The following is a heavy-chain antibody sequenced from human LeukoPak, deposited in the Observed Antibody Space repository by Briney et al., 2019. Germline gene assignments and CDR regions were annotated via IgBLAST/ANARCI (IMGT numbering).Heavy chain of an antibody. CDR1: GYSFTTYW. D-gene: IGHD3-9*01. V-gene: IGHV5-51*01. J-gene: IGHJ3*02. CDR2: IYPGDSDT. CDR3: ARQVYDILTSDI. Sequence: GESLKISCKGSGYSFTTYWIVWVRQVPGKGLEWMGIIYPGDSDTRYSPSFQGQVTISADKSVNTAHLQWSSLKASDTAMYYCARQVYDILTSDIWGQGTMVTVCS.